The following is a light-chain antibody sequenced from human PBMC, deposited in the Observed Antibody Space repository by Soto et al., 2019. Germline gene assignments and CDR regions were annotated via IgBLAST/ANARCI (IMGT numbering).Light chain of an antibody. V-gene: IGLV2-14*01. CDR1: SSDVGGFEY. J-gene: IGLJ1*01. Sequence: QSALSQPASVSGSPGQSITISCTGTSSDVGGFEYVSWYQHQPGKAPKLIIYDVTKRPSGVSNRFSGSKSGNTASLTISGIQAEDEGDYYCSSYTGGNPSYVFGTGTKVTVL. CDR2: DVT. CDR3: SSYTGGNPSYV.